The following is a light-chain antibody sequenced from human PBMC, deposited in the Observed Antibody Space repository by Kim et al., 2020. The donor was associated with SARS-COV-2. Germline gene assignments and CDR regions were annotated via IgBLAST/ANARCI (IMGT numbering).Light chain of an antibody. V-gene: IGKV1-5*01. CDR1: QSISSW. Sequence: DIQMTQSPSTLSASVGDRVTITCRASQSISSWLAWYQQKPGKAPKLLIYAASSLESGVPSTFSGSGSGTDFTLTISSLQPDDFAIYYCQQYDSYPWTFGQGTKVDIK. J-gene: IGKJ1*01. CDR2: AAS. CDR3: QQYDSYPWT.